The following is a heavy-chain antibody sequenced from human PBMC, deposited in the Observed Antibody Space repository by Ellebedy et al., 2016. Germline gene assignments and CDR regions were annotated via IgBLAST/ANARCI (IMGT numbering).Heavy chain of an antibody. J-gene: IGHJ4*02. Sequence: GGSLRLSXVASGFTFRNFFMSWVRQAPGGGLEWVSTMRGDGAKTHLADSVKGRFTMSRDIPKNTVYLQMNRLRAEDTAVYYCAPRAIAAPKWGQGTLVTVSS. D-gene: IGHD6-6*01. V-gene: IGHV3-23*01. CDR1: GFTFRNFF. CDR2: MRGDGAKT. CDR3: APRAIAAPK.